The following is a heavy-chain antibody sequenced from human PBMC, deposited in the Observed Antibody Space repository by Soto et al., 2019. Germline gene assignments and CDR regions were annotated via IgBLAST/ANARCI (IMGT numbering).Heavy chain of an antibody. D-gene: IGHD2-2*01. Sequence: GASVKVSCKASGYTFTSYYMHWVRQAPGQGLEWMGIINPSGGSTSYAQKFQGRVTMTRDTSTSTVYMELSSLRSEDTAVYYCARDRYQLLSVAGNWFDPRGQGTRVTVAS. CDR2: INPSGGST. J-gene: IGHJ5*02. V-gene: IGHV1-46*03. CDR1: GYTFTSYY. CDR3: ARDRYQLLSVAGNWFDP.